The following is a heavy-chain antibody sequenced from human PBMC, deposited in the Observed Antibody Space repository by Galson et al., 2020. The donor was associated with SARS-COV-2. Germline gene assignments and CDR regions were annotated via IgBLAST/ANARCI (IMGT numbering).Heavy chain of an antibody. CDR2: VYYGGST. J-gene: IGHJ2*01. Sequence: SETLSLTCTASGGTISSTDYYWGRDRPPTGKGLEWTGGVYYGGSTYYYPSLKSRVTISVDTSKNHFSLKLNSVTAADTAIYYCASRTNDFWSDFYFDLWGRGTLVTVSS. V-gene: IGHV4-39*07. CDR1: GGTISSTDYY. CDR3: ASRTNDFWSDFYFDL. D-gene: IGHD3-3*01.